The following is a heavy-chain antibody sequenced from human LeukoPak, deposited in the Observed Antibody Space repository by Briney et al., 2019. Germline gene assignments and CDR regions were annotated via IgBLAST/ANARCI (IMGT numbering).Heavy chain of an antibody. CDR1: GFMFSRFG. Sequence: PGGSLRLSCVGSGFMFSRFGLIWVRQAPGKELEWVSGIHGNGETTYYGASVKGRFTISRDNSKSTLYLQMNSLRVEDTAEYFCGRDPNGDYVGAFEFWGQGTKVAVSS. CDR3: GRDPNGDYVGAFEF. CDR2: IHGNGETT. J-gene: IGHJ3*01. V-gene: IGHV3-23*01. D-gene: IGHD3-16*01.